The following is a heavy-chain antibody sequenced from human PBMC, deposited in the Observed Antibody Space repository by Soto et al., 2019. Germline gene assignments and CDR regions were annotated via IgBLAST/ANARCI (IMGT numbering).Heavy chain of an antibody. CDR3: ARHFGVKGGSYPPYYYGMDV. J-gene: IGHJ6*02. D-gene: IGHD1-26*01. Sequence: PGESLKISCKGSGYSFTSYWISWVRQMPGKGLEWMGRIDPSDSYTNYSPSFQGHVTISADKSISTAYLQWSSLKASDTAMYYCARHFGVKGGSYPPYYYGMDVWGQGTTVTVSS. CDR2: IDPSDSYT. V-gene: IGHV5-10-1*01. CDR1: GYSFTSYW.